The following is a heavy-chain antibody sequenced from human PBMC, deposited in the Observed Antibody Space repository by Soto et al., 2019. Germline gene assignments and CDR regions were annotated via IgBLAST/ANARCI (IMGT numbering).Heavy chain of an antibody. J-gene: IGHJ4*02. CDR1: GFTFSTYA. CDR2: MGSSGGST. V-gene: IGHV3-23*01. Sequence: GGSLRLSCAASGFTFSTYAMSWVRQAPGKGLEWVSGMGSSGGSTYYADSVQGRFTISRDNSKSTLYLQMNSLRAEDTAVYYCAPSRQLILDHWGRGTLVTVSS. CDR3: APSRQLILDH. D-gene: IGHD6-6*01.